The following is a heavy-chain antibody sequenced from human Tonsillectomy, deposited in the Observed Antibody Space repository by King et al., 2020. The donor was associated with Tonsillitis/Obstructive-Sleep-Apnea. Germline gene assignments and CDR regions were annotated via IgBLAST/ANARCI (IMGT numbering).Heavy chain of an antibody. D-gene: IGHD5-12*01. CDR1: GLTFSSYE. J-gene: IGHJ2*01. CDR3: VRDSLGWSFDL. V-gene: IGHV3-48*03. CDR2: ISSSGTTI. Sequence: DVQLVESGGGLVQPGGSLRLSCAAAGLTFSSYEMNWVRQAPGKGLEWVSYISSSGTTIYYADSVKGRFTISRDNAKNSLFLQMNSLRVEDTAVYYCVRDSLGWSFDLWGRGTLVSVSS.